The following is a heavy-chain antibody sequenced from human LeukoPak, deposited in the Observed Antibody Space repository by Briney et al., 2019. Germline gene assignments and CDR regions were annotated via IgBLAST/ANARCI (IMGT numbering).Heavy chain of an antibody. V-gene: IGHV4-61*02. J-gene: IGHJ4*02. CDR1: GGSISSGSYY. CDR3: ARSSEQLVPIYFDY. CDR2: IYTSGST. D-gene: IGHD6-13*01. Sequence: NPSETLSLTCTVSGGSISSGSYYWSWIRQPAGKGLEWIGRIYTSGSTNYNPSLKSRVTISVDTSKNQFSLKLSSVTAADTAVYYCARSSEQLVPIYFDYWGQGTLVTVSS.